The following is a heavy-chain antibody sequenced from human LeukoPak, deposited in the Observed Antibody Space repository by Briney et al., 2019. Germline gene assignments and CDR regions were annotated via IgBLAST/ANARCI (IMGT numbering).Heavy chain of an antibody. D-gene: IGHD2-2*01. Sequence: GSLRLSCAASRFTFNNYAMSWVRQAPGKGLEWVSAISASGGTTYYADSVKGRFTISRDNSENTLFLQMNSLRAEDTAVYYCAKEPREYCSSTSCPNWFDSWGQGTLVTVSS. J-gene: IGHJ5*01. CDR1: RFTFNNYA. CDR3: AKEPREYCSSTSCPNWFDS. V-gene: IGHV3-23*01. CDR2: ISASGGTT.